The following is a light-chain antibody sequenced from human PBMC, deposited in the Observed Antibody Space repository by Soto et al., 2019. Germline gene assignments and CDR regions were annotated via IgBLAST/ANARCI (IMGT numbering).Light chain of an antibody. J-gene: IGKJ1*01. CDR2: GAS. CDR1: QSVDNN. CDR3: QQYGSSPLT. Sequence: THSPGTLSASPVESATLSCRASQSVDNNVAWYQQKPGQAPRLLIYGASSRATGIPDRFSGSGSGTDFTLTISRLEPEDYAVYYCQQYGSSPLTFGQGTKVDIK. V-gene: IGKV3-20*01.